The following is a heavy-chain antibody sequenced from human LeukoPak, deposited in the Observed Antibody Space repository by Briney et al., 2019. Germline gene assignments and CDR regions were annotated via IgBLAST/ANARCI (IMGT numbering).Heavy chain of an antibody. CDR2: SSSRRSTI. D-gene: IGHD3-9*01. CDR3: ARVWDYDILTGRHYYYYGMDV. Sequence: GGSLRPSCAASGFTFSSYSMNWVRQAPGKGLEWVSYSSSRRSTIYYADSVKGRFTISRDNAKNSLYLQMNSLRDEDTAVYYCARVWDYDILTGRHYYYYGMDVWGQGTTVTVSS. V-gene: IGHV3-48*02. CDR1: GFTFSSYS. J-gene: IGHJ6*02.